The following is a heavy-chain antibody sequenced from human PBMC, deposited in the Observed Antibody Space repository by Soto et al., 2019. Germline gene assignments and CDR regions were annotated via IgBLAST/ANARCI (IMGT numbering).Heavy chain of an antibody. CDR2: INHSGST. V-gene: IGHV4-34*01. J-gene: IGHJ4*02. CDR1: GGSFSGYY. D-gene: IGHD3-3*01. CDR3: ARRYDFWSGYPNRAGHPFDY. Sequence: QVQLQQWGAGLLKPSETLSLTCAVYGGSFSGYYWSWIRHPPWKGLEWMGEINHSGSTNYNPSLKSLVTISVDTSKNQFSLKLSSVTAADTAVYYCARRYDFWSGYPNRAGHPFDYWGQGTMVTVSS.